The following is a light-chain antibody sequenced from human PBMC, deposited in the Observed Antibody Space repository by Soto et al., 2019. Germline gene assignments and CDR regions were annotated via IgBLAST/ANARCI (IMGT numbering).Light chain of an antibody. CDR3: CSYASSSTYV. J-gene: IGLJ1*01. CDR1: SSDDGSYNL. Sequence: QSALTQPASVSGSPGQSITISCTGTSSDDGSYNLVSWYQQHPGKAPKLMIYEGSKRPSGVSNRFSGSKSGNTASLTVSGLQAEDEADYYCCSYASSSTYVFGTGTKLTVL. V-gene: IGLV2-23*01. CDR2: EGS.